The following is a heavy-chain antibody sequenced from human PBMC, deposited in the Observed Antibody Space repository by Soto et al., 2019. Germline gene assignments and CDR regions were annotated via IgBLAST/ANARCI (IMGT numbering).Heavy chain of an antibody. D-gene: IGHD5-12*01. Sequence: ASVKVSCKASGGTFNNYPITWVRQAPGQGLEWMGGSIPIFGTANYAQKFQGRVTISVDESTSTAYMELSSLRSEDTAVYYCARGRGYSGDDHYYYFDMDVWGQGTTVTVS. CDR2: SIPIFGTA. J-gene: IGHJ6*02. CDR1: GGTFNNYP. V-gene: IGHV1-69*13. CDR3: ARGRGYSGDDHYYYFDMDV.